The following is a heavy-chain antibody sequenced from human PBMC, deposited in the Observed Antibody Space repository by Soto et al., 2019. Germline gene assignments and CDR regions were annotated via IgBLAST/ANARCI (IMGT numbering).Heavy chain of an antibody. V-gene: IGHV3-23*01. Sequence: PGGSLRLSCAASGFTLNSYAMSWVRQAPGKGLEWVSTISVGGGSTYHADSVKGRFTISRDSSKNTLYLQMNSLRAEDTAVYYCAKMMYSNWTPIDYWGQGALVTVSS. CDR2: ISVGGGST. CDR3: AKMMYSNWTPIDY. CDR1: GFTLNSYA. J-gene: IGHJ4*02. D-gene: IGHD1-1*01.